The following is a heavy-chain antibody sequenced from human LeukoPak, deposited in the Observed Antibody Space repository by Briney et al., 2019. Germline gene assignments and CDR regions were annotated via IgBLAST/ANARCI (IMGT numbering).Heavy chain of an antibody. V-gene: IGHV3-23*01. CDR1: GFTFSSYG. CDR2: ISGRGGST. Sequence: GGTLRLSCAASGFTFSSYGMSWVRQAPGKGLEWVSSISGRGGSTYNADSVKGRFTISRDNSKNTLYLQMNSLRADDTAVYYCARVREYLRFDPWGQGTLVTVSS. D-gene: IGHD2-2*01. CDR3: ARVREYLRFDP. J-gene: IGHJ5*02.